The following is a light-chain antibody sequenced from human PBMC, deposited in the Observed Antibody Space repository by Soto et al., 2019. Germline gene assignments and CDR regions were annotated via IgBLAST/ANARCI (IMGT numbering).Light chain of an antibody. CDR2: GAS. Sequence: EIVLTQSPGTLSLSPGERATLYCRASQSVSSSYLAWYQQKPGQAPRLLIYGASVRATGIPDRFSGSGSGTDFTLTISRLEPEDFAVYYCQQYGSSPRTFGQGTKVDIK. J-gene: IGKJ1*01. V-gene: IGKV3-20*01. CDR3: QQYGSSPRT. CDR1: QSVSSSY.